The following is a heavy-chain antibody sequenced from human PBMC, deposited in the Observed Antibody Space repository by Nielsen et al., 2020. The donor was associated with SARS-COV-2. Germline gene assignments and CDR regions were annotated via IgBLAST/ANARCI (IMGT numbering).Heavy chain of an antibody. D-gene: IGHD4-17*01. CDR1: GGSFSGYY. Sequence: SETLSLTCAVYGGSFSGYYWSWIRQPPGKGLEWIGEINHSGSTNYNPSLKSRVTISVDTSKNQFSLKLSSVTAADTAVYYCARGLIWKSDYGDPTNWFDPWGQGTLVTVSS. J-gene: IGHJ5*02. CDR3: ARGLIWKSDYGDPTNWFDP. CDR2: INHSGST. V-gene: IGHV4-34*01.